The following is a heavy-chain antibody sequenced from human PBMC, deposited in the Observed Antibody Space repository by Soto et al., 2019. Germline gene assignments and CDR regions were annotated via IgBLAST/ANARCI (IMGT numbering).Heavy chain of an antibody. J-gene: IGHJ4*02. CDR2: ISGYNGNT. Sequence: QVQLVQSGAEVKKPGASVKGSCKDSGYTFTIYGISQVRQAPGQGLEWMGWISGYNGNTDYAQNLQDRVTLTTDASTGSVYMELGSLISDDTAVYYCARVDYYDSSGYYGYWGQGTLITVSS. D-gene: IGHD3-22*01. V-gene: IGHV1-18*04. CDR1: GYTFTIYG. CDR3: ARVDYYDSSGYYGY.